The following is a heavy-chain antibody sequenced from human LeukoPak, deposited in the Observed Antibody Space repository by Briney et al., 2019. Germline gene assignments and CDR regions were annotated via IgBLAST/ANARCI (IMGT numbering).Heavy chain of an antibody. D-gene: IGHD6-13*01. CDR1: GFTFSVYW. V-gene: IGHV3-7*05. J-gene: IGHJ4*02. CDR2: IEEDGSEK. Sequence: GGSLRLSCAASGFTFSVYWMTWVRQAPGKGLEWVANIEEDGSEKYYVDSVRGRFTISRDNAKNSLYLQMNSLRAEDTALYYCARGTLKAAATDFDYWGQGTLVTVSS. CDR3: ARGTLKAAATDFDY.